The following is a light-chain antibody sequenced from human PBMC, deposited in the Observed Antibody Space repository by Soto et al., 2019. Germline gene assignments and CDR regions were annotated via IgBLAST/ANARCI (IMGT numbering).Light chain of an antibody. CDR3: AAWDDSLNGVV. Sequence: QAVVTQPPSASGTPGQRVTISCSGSSSNIARNSVNWYQQLPGTAPKLLIYDNTQRPSGVPDRFSGSKSGTSASLAISGLQSEDEADYYCAAWDDSLNGVVFGGGTKLTVL. CDR1: SSNIARNS. J-gene: IGLJ2*01. CDR2: DNT. V-gene: IGLV1-44*01.